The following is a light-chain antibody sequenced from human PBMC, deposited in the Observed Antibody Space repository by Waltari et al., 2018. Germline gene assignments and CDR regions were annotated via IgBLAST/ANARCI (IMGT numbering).Light chain of an antibody. Sequence: NFMLTQPPSVSESPGKTVTISCTGSSGYIVSNYVQWYQQRPGRAPTLVIFEDNHRPSGVPDRFSGSIDSSSNSASLTISGLETEDEADYYCQSFDSSNIVFGGGTKLTVL. CDR1: SGYIVSNY. CDR2: EDN. J-gene: IGLJ2*01. CDR3: QSFDSSNIV. V-gene: IGLV6-57*02.